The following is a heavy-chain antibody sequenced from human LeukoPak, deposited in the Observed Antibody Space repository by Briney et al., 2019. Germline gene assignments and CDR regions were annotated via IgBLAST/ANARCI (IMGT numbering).Heavy chain of an antibody. CDR3: ARDKTYGSGSYLDY. CDR1: GGTFSSYA. D-gene: IGHD3-10*01. J-gene: IGHJ4*02. Sequence: ASVKVSCKASGGTFSSYAISWVRQAPGQGLEWMGGIIPIFGTANYAQKFQGRVTITADESTSTAYMELSSLRSEDTAVYYCARDKTYGSGSYLDYWGQGTLVTVSS. V-gene: IGHV1-69*13. CDR2: IIPIFGTA.